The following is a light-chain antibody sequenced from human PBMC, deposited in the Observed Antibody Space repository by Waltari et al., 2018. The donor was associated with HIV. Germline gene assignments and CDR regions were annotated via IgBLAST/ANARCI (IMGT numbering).Light chain of an antibody. Sequence: QSALTQPASVSGSPGQSIPIPCTGTSRAVGGYNYVSWYQQHSGKGPKLIIYDVSNRPSGVSNRFSGSKSGNTASLTISGLQAEDEADYYCCSYTSTSSFVMFGGGTKLTVV. CDR2: DVS. CDR1: SRAVGGYNY. J-gene: IGLJ3*02. CDR3: CSYTSTSSFVM. V-gene: IGLV2-14*01.